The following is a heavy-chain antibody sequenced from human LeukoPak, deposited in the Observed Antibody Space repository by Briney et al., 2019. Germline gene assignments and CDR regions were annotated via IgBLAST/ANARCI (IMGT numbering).Heavy chain of an antibody. D-gene: IGHD1-14*01. CDR2: IRYDGSNK. V-gene: IGHV3-30*02. Sequence: GGSLRLSCAASGFSFSSYGMHWVRQAPGKGLEWVAFIRYDGSNKYYADSVKGRFTISRDNSKNTLYLHINSLRAEDTAVYYCVKDNPLDYWGQGTLVIVSS. J-gene: IGHJ4*02. CDR3: VKDNPLDY. CDR1: GFSFSSYG.